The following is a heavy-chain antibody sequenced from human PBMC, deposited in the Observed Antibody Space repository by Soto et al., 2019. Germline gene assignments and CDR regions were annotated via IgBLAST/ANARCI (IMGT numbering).Heavy chain of an antibody. Sequence: GFLRLSCAASGFTFSSYSMTWVRQAPGKGLEWVAHITASGENTYYADSVRGRFTISRDTSRNTLYLQMNSLRAEDTALYYCAKCMQAHWNYDAHHIWGQGTMVTVSS. V-gene: IGHV3-23*01. CDR3: AKCMQAHWNYDAHHI. CDR1: GFTFSSYS. J-gene: IGHJ3*02. D-gene: IGHD1-7*01. CDR2: ITASGENT.